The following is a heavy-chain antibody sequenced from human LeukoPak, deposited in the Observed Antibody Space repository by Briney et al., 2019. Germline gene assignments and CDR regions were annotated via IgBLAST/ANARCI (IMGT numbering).Heavy chain of an antibody. D-gene: IGHD5-18*01. V-gene: IGHV3-21*01. Sequence: GGSLRLSCAASGFTFSSYSMNWVCQAPGKGLEWVSSISSSSSYIYYADSVKGRFTISRDNAKNSLYLQMNSLRAEDTAVYYCAICNVDTAGVDYWGQGTLVTVSS. CDR2: ISSSSSYI. J-gene: IGHJ4*02. CDR3: AICNVDTAGVDY. CDR1: GFTFSSYS.